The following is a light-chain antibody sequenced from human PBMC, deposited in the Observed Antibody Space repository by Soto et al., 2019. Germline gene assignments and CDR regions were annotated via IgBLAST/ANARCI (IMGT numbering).Light chain of an antibody. CDR3: SSLTSSNTWV. J-gene: IGLJ3*02. CDR1: NSDVGGYDY. CDR2: QVN. V-gene: IGLV2-14*01. Sequence: QSVLTQPASVSGSPGQSITISCTGTNSDVGGYDYVSWYQHYPGKAPKLLIYQVNNRPSGVSSRFSGSKSGNTASLTFSGLQAADEADYYCSSLTSSNTWVFGGGTKLTVL.